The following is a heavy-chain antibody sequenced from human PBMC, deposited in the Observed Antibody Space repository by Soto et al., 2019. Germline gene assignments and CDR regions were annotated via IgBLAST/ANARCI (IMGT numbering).Heavy chain of an antibody. V-gene: IGHV3-23*01. Sequence: GGSLRLSCAVSGFTFSSYAMSWVRQAPGKGLEWVSAISGSGGSTYYADSVKGRFTISRDNSKNTLYLQMNSLRAEDTAVYYCAKRDQWLAPSGYYFDYWGRGTLATVSS. CDR3: AKRDQWLAPSGYYFDY. J-gene: IGHJ4*02. CDR1: GFTFSSYA. CDR2: ISGSGGST. D-gene: IGHD6-19*01.